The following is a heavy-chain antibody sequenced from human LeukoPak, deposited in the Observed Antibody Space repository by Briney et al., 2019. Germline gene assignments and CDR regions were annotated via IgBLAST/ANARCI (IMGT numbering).Heavy chain of an antibody. CDR1: GFTFSSYW. CDR3: AKPYYFDSSGYYYDY. Sequence: PGGSLRLSCAVSGFTFSSYWMHWVRQAPGKGLEWVSAISGSGGSTYYADSVKGRFTISRDNSKNTLYLQMNSLRAEDTAVYYCAKPYYFDSSGYYYDYWGQGTLVTVSS. CDR2: ISGSGGST. J-gene: IGHJ4*02. D-gene: IGHD3-22*01. V-gene: IGHV3-23*01.